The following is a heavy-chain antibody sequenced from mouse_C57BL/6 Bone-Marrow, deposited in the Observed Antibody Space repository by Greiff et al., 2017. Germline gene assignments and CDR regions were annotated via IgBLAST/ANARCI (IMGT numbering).Heavy chain of an antibody. D-gene: IGHD4-1*01. CDR3: ARKGNWDEGAWFAY. CDR2: ISNGGGST. Sequence: DVHLVESGGGLVQPGGSLKLSCAASGFTFSDYYMYWVRQTPEKRLEWVAYISNGGGSTYYPDTVKGRFTISRDNAKNTLYLQMSRLKSEDTAMYYCARKGNWDEGAWFAYWGQGTLVTVSA. CDR1: GFTFSDYY. V-gene: IGHV5-12*01. J-gene: IGHJ3*01.